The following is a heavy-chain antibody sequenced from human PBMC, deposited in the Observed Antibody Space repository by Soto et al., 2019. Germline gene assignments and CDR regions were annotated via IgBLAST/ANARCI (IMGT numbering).Heavy chain of an antibody. CDR1: GFTFSSYA. V-gene: IGHV3-30-3*01. Sequence: QVQLVESGGGVVQPGRSLRLSCAASGFTFSSYAMHWVRQAPGKGLEWVAVISYDGSNKYYADSGKGRFTISRDNSKNTRELKMSSLRAEDTAVHYCARDQGRGSATTETHDYDGMDVWGQGTTVTVSS. D-gene: IGHD4-17*01. CDR2: ISYDGSNK. J-gene: IGHJ6*02. CDR3: ARDQGRGSATTETHDYDGMDV.